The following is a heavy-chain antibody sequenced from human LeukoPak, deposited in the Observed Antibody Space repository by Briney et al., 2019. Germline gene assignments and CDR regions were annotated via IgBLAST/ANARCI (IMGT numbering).Heavy chain of an antibody. CDR3: ARDGTPAGYCSGGSCPYYYYYYMDV. CDR1: RFTLSSYA. Sequence: PARSLTLSCAASRFTLSSYAMHWVRQAQGKGLEWVAVISYDGSNKYYADSVKGRFTISRDNSKNTLYLQMNSLRAGDTAVYYCARDGTPAGYCSGGSCPYYYYYYMDVWGKGTTVTVSS. D-gene: IGHD2-15*01. J-gene: IGHJ6*03. CDR2: ISYDGSNK. V-gene: IGHV3-30*01.